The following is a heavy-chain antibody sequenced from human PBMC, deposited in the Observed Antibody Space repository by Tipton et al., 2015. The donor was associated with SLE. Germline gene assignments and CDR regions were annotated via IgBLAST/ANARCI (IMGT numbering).Heavy chain of an antibody. Sequence: SLRLSCAASGFTFSTYGLTWVRQAPGKGLEWGSTISGDGSTFYADSVRGRFTISRDNSRSTLFLQMKTLRADDTAVYYCANNGGTFDPWGPGTLVTVSS. CDR1: GFTFSTYG. V-gene: IGHV3-23*01. CDR3: ANNGGTFDP. CDR2: ISGDGST. J-gene: IGHJ5*02.